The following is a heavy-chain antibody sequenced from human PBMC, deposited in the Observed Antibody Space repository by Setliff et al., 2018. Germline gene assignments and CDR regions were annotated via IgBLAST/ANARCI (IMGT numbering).Heavy chain of an antibody. CDR2: TNSDGSTA. D-gene: IGHD6-19*01. J-gene: IGHJ5*02. CDR3: ARDYDGRYFDP. CDR1: GFNFRTYW. V-gene: IGHV3-74*01. Sequence: QPGGSLRLSCAATGFNFRTYWMHWVRQGPGKGPEWVARTNSDGSTASYADSVKGRFTISRDNARNTVYLQMNRLRGEDTAVYFCARDYDGRYFDPWGQGTLVTVSS.